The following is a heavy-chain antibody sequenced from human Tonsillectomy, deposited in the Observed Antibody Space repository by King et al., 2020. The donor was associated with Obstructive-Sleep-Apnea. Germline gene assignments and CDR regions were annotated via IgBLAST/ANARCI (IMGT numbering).Heavy chain of an antibody. CDR1: GFTFSSYS. V-gene: IGHV3-48*04. CDR3: ARDGGYSY. J-gene: IGHJ4*02. Sequence: VQLVESGGGLVQPGGSLRLSCAASGFTFSSYSMNWVRQAPGKGLEWVSYISSSSSTIYYADFLKGRFTISRDNAKNSLYLQMNSLRAEDTAVYYCARDGGYSYWGQGTLVTVSS. CDR2: ISSSSSTI. D-gene: IGHD5-12*01.